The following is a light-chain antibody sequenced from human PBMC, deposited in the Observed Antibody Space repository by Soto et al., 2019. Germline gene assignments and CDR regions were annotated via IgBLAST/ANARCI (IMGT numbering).Light chain of an antibody. V-gene: IGKV1-39*01. CDR2: AAS. J-gene: IGKJ1*01. CDR3: LQDFNYPWT. CDR1: QSISSY. Sequence: DIQMTQSPSSLSASVGDRVTITCRASQSISSYLNWYQQKPGKAPKLLIYAASSLQSGVPSRFSGSGSGTEFTLTISSLQPEDFATYYCLQDFNYPWTFGQGTKV.